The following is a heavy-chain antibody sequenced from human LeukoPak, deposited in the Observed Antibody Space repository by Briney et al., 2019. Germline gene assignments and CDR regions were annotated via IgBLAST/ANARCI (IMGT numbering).Heavy chain of an antibody. J-gene: IGHJ4*02. Sequence: GGSLRLSCAASGFTFSSYDMHWVRQAPGKGLEWVAVISYDGSNKYYADSVKGRFTISRDNSKNTLYLRMNSLRAEDTAVYYCAKDTADSSTSFDYWGQGTLVTVSS. CDR1: GFTFSSYD. CDR2: ISYDGSNK. V-gene: IGHV3-30*18. CDR3: AKDTADSSTSFDY. D-gene: IGHD6-13*01.